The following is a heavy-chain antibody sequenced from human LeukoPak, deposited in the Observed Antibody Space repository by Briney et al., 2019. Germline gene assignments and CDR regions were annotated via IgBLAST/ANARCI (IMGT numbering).Heavy chain of an antibody. CDR3: ARLGSGYDRSGYSDY. D-gene: IGHD3-22*01. J-gene: IGHJ4*02. Sequence: GASVNVSCKASGGTFGSYAISWVRQAPGQGLEWMGRIIPILGIANYAQNFQGRVTITADKSTSTAYTELSSLRSEDTAVNYCARLGSGYDRSGYSDYWGQGTLVTVSS. CDR1: GGTFGSYA. CDR2: IIPILGIA. V-gene: IGHV1-69*04.